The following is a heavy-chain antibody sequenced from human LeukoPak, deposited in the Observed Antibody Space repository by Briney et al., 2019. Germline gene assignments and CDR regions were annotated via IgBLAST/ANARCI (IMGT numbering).Heavy chain of an antibody. V-gene: IGHV3-23*01. CDR1: GFTFRNYA. CDR3: AKTKGATAFYCMDV. CDR2: LSGGGSDT. D-gene: IGHD1-26*01. J-gene: IGHJ6*03. Sequence: PGGSLRLSCAASGFTFRNYAMTWVRQFPGKGLEWVSSLSGGGSDTYYADSVKGRFTISRDNSKNTLYLQMNSLRAGDTAVYYCAKTKGATAFYCMDVWGKGTTVTVS.